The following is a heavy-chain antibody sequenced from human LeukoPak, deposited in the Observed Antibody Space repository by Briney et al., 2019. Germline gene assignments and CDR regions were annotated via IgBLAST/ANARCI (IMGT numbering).Heavy chain of an antibody. J-gene: IGHJ4*02. CDR2: IWSDGTEK. Sequence: SGGSLRLSCAGSGFTFSSYAMSWVRQAPGKGLEWVAVIWSDGTEKYYADAVKGRFTISRDNSRNTLYLQMNSLRGEDTAVYYCAKDAQRGFDYSNSLEYWGQGTLVTVSS. CDR1: GFTFSSYA. V-gene: IGHV3-33*06. D-gene: IGHD4-11*01. CDR3: AKDAQRGFDYSNSLEY.